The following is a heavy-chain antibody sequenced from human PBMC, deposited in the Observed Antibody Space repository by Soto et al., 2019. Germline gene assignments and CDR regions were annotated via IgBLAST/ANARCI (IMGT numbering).Heavy chain of an antibody. Sequence: PSETLSLTCTVSGGSISSYYWSWIRQPPGKGLEWIGYIYYSGSTNYNPSLKSRVTISVDTSKNQFSLKLSSVTAADTAVYYCARDRGDGYNSWGQGTLVTVSS. V-gene: IGHV4-59*01. CDR1: GGSISSYY. D-gene: IGHD5-12*01. J-gene: IGHJ5*02. CDR3: ARDRGDGYNS. CDR2: IYYSGST.